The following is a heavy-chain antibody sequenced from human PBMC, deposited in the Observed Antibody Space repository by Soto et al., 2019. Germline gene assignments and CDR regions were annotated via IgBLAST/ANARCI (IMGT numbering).Heavy chain of an antibody. CDR2: INTNTGDT. Sequence: ASVKISCKASGYTFTGYHVHWVRQAPGQGLEWMGWINTNTGDTNYAQKFQGWVTMTRDTSINTAYVQLSRLRSDDTAVYFCARWVGASNWFDPWGQGTLVTVSS. V-gene: IGHV1-2*04. D-gene: IGHD1-26*01. J-gene: IGHJ5*02. CDR3: ARWVGASNWFDP. CDR1: GYTFTGYH.